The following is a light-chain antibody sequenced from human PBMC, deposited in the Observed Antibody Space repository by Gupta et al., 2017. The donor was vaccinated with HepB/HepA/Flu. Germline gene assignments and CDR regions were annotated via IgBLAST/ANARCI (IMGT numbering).Light chain of an antibody. Sequence: DSVITHSPLSLPVTPGEPASISCRSSQSLLHSTGYNYLDWYLQKPGHPPKLLIYVGSNRADGVPDRFSGSGSGTDFTLKISRAEAEDVGVYYCMQAIQTPLTFGGGTKVEIK. J-gene: IGKJ4*01. V-gene: IGKV2-28*01. CDR3: MQAIQTPLT. CDR2: VGS. CDR1: QSLLHSTGYNY.